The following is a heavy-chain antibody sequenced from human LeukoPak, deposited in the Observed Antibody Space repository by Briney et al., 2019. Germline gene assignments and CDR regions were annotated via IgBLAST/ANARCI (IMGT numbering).Heavy chain of an antibody. CDR3: ARQNHYDSSGYYSLRAFDI. J-gene: IGHJ3*02. D-gene: IGHD3-22*01. Sequence: GESLKISCKGFGYSFISYWIGWVRQMPGKGLECMGIIYPGDSDTRYSPSFQGQVTISADKSISTAYLQWSSLKASDTAMYYCARQNHYDSSGYYSLRAFDIWGQGTMVTVSS. CDR2: IYPGDSDT. CDR1: GYSFISYW. V-gene: IGHV5-51*01.